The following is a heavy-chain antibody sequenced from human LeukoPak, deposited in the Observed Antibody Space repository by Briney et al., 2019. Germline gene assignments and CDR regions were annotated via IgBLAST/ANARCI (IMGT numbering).Heavy chain of an antibody. CDR3: ARDALPGEASTIDY. D-gene: IGHD2-21*01. CDR2: IYYSGST. J-gene: IGHJ4*02. CDR1: GGSISSYY. V-gene: IGHV4-59*12. Sequence: PSETLSLTCTVSGGSISSYYWSRIRQPPGKGLEWIGYIYYSGSTNYNPSLKSRVTISVDTSKNQLSLKLSSVTAADTAVYYCARDALPGEASTIDYWGQGTLVTVSS.